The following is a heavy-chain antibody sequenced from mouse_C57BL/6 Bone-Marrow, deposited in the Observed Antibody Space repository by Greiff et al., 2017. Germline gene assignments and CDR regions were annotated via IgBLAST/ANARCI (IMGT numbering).Heavy chain of an antibody. CDR1: GFTFSSYA. CDR3: TRSPLRLPHYYAMDY. CDR2: ISSGGDYI. V-gene: IGHV5-9-1*02. D-gene: IGHD3-2*02. J-gene: IGHJ4*01. Sequence: EVQGVESGEGLVKPGGSLKLSCAASGFTFSSYAMSWVRQTPEKRLEWVAYISSGGDYIYYADTVKGRFTISRDNARNTLYLQMSSMKSEDTAMYYCTRSPLRLPHYYAMDYWGQGTSVTVSS.